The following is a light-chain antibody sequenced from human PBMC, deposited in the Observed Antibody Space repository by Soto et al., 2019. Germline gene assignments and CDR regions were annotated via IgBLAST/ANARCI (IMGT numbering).Light chain of an antibody. Sequence: QSALTQPASVSGSPGQSIAISCIGVRTDGDGHDYVSWYQQHPGQAPQLIIYDVYNRPSGVSDRFSGSKSGNTASLIISGLQAEDEADYFCTSYTASSPFYVFGAGTKVTV. CDR3: TSYTASSPFYV. V-gene: IGLV2-14*03. CDR2: DVY. CDR1: RTDGDGHDY. J-gene: IGLJ1*01.